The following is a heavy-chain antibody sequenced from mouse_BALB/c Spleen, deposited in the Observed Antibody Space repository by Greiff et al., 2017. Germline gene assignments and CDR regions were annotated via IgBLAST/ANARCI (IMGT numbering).Heavy chain of an antibody. CDR3: ARDFTTVVDYAMDY. Sequence: QVQLQQSGAELVRPGVSVKISCKGSGYTFTDYAKHWVKQSHAKSLEWIGVISTYYGDASYNQKFKGKATMTVDKSSSTAYMELARLTSEDSAIYYCARDFTTVVDYAMDYWGQGTSVTVSS. J-gene: IGHJ4*01. D-gene: IGHD1-1*01. CDR2: ISTYYGDA. CDR1: GYTFTDYA. V-gene: IGHV1S137*01.